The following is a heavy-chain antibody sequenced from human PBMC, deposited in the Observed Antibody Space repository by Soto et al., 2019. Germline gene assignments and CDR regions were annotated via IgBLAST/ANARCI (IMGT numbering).Heavy chain of an antibody. CDR1: GYTFSNYG. Sequence: ASVKVSCKTSGYTFSNYGINWVRQAPGQGLEWMGWISAYNGNTNFAQKIQGRVTITADKSTSTAYMELSSLRSEDTAVYYCAREPNSLYYYDSSGSDAFDIWGQGTMVTVSS. V-gene: IGHV1-18*01. CDR2: ISAYNGNT. J-gene: IGHJ3*02. CDR3: AREPNSLYYYDSSGSDAFDI. D-gene: IGHD3-22*01.